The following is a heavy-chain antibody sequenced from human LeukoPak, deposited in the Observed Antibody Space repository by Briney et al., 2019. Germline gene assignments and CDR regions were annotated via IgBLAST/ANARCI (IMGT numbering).Heavy chain of an antibody. CDR1: GGSFSGYY. CDR3: ARGQLRWLRPHYFDY. V-gene: IGHV4-34*01. CDR2: INHSGST. J-gene: IGHJ4*02. Sequence: SETLSLTCAVYGGSFSGYYWSWIRQPPGKGLEWIGEINHSGSTNYNPSLTSRVTISVDTSKNQFSLKLSSVTAADTAVYYCARGQLRWLRPHYFDYWGQGTLVTVSS. D-gene: IGHD5-12*01.